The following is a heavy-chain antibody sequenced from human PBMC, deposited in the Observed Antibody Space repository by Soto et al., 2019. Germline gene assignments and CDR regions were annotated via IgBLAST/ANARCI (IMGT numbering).Heavy chain of an antibody. CDR3: ESEKGGFDI. J-gene: IGHJ3*02. D-gene: IGHD2-15*01. CDR1: GDIFTSHY. Sequence: ASVKVSCKASGDIFTSHYMHWLRQAPGQGLEWMGYIAPSVGSTAYAQEFQGRVTMTRDMSSSSVYMELSSLRSDDTAMYYCESEKGGFDIWGQGTVVTVAS. V-gene: IGHV1-46*01. CDR2: IAPSVGST.